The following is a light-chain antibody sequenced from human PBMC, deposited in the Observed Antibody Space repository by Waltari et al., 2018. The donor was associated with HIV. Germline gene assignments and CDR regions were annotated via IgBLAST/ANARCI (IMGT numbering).Light chain of an antibody. CDR3: QQYYSTPTVS. J-gene: IGKJ4*01. CDR2: WAA. Sequence: DFVMTQSPDSLAVSLGERATVNCRSSQSIKNFLALYQQKPGQPPKLLIYWAATRESGVPDRFSGSGFGTDFSLAISSLQPEDVAIYYCQQYYSTPTVSFGGGTRVEI. V-gene: IGKV4-1*01. CDR1: QSIKNF.